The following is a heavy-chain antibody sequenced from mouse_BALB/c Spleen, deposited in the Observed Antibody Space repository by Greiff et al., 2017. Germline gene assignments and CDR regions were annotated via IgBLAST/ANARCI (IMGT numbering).Heavy chain of an antibody. CDR2: ISYSGST. J-gene: IGHJ4*01. CDR3: ASFLWSLMDY. CDR1: GYSITSDYA. V-gene: IGHV3-2*02. D-gene: IGHD1-1*02. Sequence: EVKLMESGPGLVKPSQSLSLTCTVTGYSITSDYAWNWIRQFPGNKLEWMGYISYSGSTSYNPSLKSRISITRDTSKNQFFLQLNSVTTEDTATYYCASFLWSLMDYWGQGTSVTVSS.